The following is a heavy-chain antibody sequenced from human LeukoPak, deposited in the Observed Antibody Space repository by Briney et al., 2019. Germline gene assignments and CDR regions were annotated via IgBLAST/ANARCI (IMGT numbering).Heavy chain of an antibody. CDR2: MNPNGGNT. CDR3: ALVPAAVDAFDI. CDR1: GYAFTSYD. J-gene: IGHJ3*02. Sequence: ASVKVSCKASGYAFTSYDINWVRQATGQGLEWMGWMNPNGGNTGYAQKFQGRVTMTRNTSISTAYMELSSLRSEDTAVYYCALVPAAVDAFDIWGQGTMVTVSS. D-gene: IGHD2-2*01. V-gene: IGHV1-8*01.